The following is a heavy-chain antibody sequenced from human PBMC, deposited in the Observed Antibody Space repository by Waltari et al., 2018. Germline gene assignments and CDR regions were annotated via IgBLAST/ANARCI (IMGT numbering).Heavy chain of an antibody. CDR3: ARSRAYYYGMDV. V-gene: IGHV4-39*07. CDR1: GGSLRTSKYY. Sequence: QVQLQESGPGLVKPSETLSLTCTVSGGSLRTSKYYWGWIRQTPGKGLEWIGHMYYTGSTYYNPARKSCVTRTVDTSRNQFALQLRSLTAADTAVYYCARSRAYYYGMDVWGQGTTVTVSS. CDR2: MYYTGST. J-gene: IGHJ6*02.